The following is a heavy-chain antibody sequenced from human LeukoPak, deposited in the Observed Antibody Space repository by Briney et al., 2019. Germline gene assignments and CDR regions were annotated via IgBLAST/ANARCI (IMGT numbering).Heavy chain of an antibody. V-gene: IGHV3-53*01. CDR3: ARVGAYGYFLDY. J-gene: IGHJ4*02. CDR2: IYSGGGT. D-gene: IGHD5-18*01. Sequence: GGSLRLSCAASGFTVSSMYMSWVRQAPGKGLEWVSVIYSGGGTYYADSVKGRFTISRDNSKNTVYLQMNSLRAEDTAVYYCARVGAYGYFLDYWGQGTLVTVSS. CDR1: GFTVSSMY.